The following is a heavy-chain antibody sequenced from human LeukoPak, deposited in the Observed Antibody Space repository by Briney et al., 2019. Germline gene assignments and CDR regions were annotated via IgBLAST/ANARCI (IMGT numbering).Heavy chain of an antibody. CDR2: ISYDGSNK. V-gene: IGHV3-30-3*01. J-gene: IGHJ6*02. CDR3: ARSYTNYYDSSGYYYNYGMDV. D-gene: IGHD3-22*01. CDR1: RFTFSNYA. Sequence: PGRPLRLSCAASRFTFSNYAMHWVRQAPGKGLEGVAVISYDGSNKYYADSVKGRFTISRDNSRNTVYMEMNSLRAEDTAVYYCARSYTNYYDSSGYYYNYGMDVWGQGTTVTVSS.